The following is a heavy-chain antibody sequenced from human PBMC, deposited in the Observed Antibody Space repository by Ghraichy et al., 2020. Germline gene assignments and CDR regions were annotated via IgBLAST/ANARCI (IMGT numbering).Heavy chain of an antibody. CDR3: AHRLQSPYSSSWSIPFTEWFDP. Sequence: SGPTLVKPTQTLTLTCTFSGFSLSTSGVGVGWIRQPPGKALEWLALIYWNDDKRYSPSLKSRLTITKDTSKNQVVLTMTNMDPVDTATYYCAHRLQSPYSSSWSIPFTEWFDPWGQGTLVTVSS. CDR1: GFSLSTSGVG. J-gene: IGHJ5*02. D-gene: IGHD6-13*01. CDR2: IYWNDDK. V-gene: IGHV2-5*01.